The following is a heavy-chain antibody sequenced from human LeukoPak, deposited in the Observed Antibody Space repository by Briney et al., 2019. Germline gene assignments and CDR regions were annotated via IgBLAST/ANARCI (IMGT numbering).Heavy chain of an antibody. D-gene: IGHD6-19*01. CDR1: GGSISSGSYY. J-gene: IGHJ4*02. Sequence: ASETLSLTCTVSGGSISSGSYYWSWIRQPAGKGLEWIGRIYTSGSTNYNPSLKSRVTISVDTSKNQFSLKLSSVTAADTAVYYCARGRYSSGWYPNYFDYWGQGTLVTVSS. CDR2: IYTSGST. V-gene: IGHV4-61*02. CDR3: ARGRYSSGWYPNYFDY.